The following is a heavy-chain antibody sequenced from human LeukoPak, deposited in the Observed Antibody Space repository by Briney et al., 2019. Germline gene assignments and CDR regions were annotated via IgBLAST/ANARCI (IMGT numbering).Heavy chain of an antibody. D-gene: IGHD1-1*01. CDR3: ARGPRYNWNDVGVFDY. CDR1: GFTFSSYA. Sequence: GGSLRLSRAASGFTFSSYAMHWVRQAPGKGLEWVAVISYDGSNKYYADSVKGRFTISRDNSKNTLYLQMNSLRAEDTAVYYCARGPRYNWNDVGVFDYWGQGTLVTVSS. CDR2: ISYDGSNK. J-gene: IGHJ4*02. V-gene: IGHV3-30*04.